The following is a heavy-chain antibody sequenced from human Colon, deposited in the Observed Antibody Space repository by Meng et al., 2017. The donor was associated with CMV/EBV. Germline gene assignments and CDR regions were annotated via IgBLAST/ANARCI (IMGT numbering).Heavy chain of an antibody. CDR2: MDPTTGRT. J-gene: IGHJ1*01. Sequence: QVQLGQSGAEVRMPGASVKVSCKASGYSFTGSYIHWVRQAPGQGLEWMGWMDPTTGRTDYAQKFQGTVTMTRDTSISTAYLELSRLTSDDTAVYYCASHSSYVWGSHHWGQGTLVTVSS. CDR3: ASHSSYVWGSHH. D-gene: IGHD3-16*01. CDR1: GYSFTGSY. V-gene: IGHV1-2*02.